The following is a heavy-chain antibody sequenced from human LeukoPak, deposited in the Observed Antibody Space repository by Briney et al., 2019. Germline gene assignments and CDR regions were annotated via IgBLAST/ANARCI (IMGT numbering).Heavy chain of an antibody. CDR2: IYHSGST. V-gene: IGHV4-39*07. CDR1: GGSIISTNYY. J-gene: IGHJ4*02. D-gene: IGHD5-24*01. CDR3: ARLNVEMATITGGNFDY. Sequence: SETLSLTCTVSGGSIISTNYYWGWIRQPPGKGLEWIGSIYHSGSTYYNPSLKSRVTISVDTSKNQFSLKLSSVTAADTAVYYCARLNVEMATITGGNFDYWGQGTLVTVSS.